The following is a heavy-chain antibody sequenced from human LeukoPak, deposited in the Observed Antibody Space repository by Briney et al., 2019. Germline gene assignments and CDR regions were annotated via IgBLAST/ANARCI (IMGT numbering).Heavy chain of an antibody. D-gene: IGHD2-15*01. CDR2: LDPDGSDK. CDR1: GFTFSSYW. CDR3: ARVDCTGGSCYSGFDC. J-gene: IGHJ4*02. V-gene: IGHV3-7*01. Sequence: PGGSLRLSCAATGFTFSSYWMGWVRQALGEGLEWVAHLDPDGSDKYYVDSVKGRYTISRDNAKNSLYLQMDSLRAEDTAMYFCARVDCTGGSCYSGFDCWGQGTLLTVSS.